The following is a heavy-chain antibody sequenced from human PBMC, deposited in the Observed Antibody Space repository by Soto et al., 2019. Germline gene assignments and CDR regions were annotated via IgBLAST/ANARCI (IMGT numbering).Heavy chain of an antibody. CDR3: ARGKVARRAGDAFDI. D-gene: IGHD6-6*01. CDR1: GFSLSTSGVG. Sequence: QITLKESGPTLVKPTQTLTLTCTFSGFSLSTSGVGVGWIRQPPGKALEWLALIYWNDDKRYSPSLKSRLTITKDTSKNQVVLTMTNMDPVDTATYYCARGKVARRAGDAFDIWGQGTMVTVSS. V-gene: IGHV2-5*01. CDR2: IYWNDDK. J-gene: IGHJ3*02.